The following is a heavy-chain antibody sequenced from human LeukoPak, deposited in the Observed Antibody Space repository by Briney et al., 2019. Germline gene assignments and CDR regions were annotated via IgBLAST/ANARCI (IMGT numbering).Heavy chain of an antibody. Sequence: SETLSLTCTVSGGSISSYYWSWIRQPPGKGLEWPGYIYYSGSTNYNPSLKSRVTISVDTSKNQFSLKLSSVTAADTAVYYCARGYYYGSGSRFDPWGQGTLVTVSS. CDR3: ARGYYYGSGSRFDP. V-gene: IGHV4-59*01. D-gene: IGHD3-10*01. CDR1: GGSISSYY. CDR2: IYYSGST. J-gene: IGHJ5*02.